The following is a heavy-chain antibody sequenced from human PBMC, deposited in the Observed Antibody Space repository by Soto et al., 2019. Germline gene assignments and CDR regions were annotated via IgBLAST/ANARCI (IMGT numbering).Heavy chain of an antibody. D-gene: IGHD2-2*02. CDR3: AKVVPASISTVYYFDY. J-gene: IGHJ4*02. Sequence: EVQLLESGGGLVQPGGSLRLSCAVSGFSSSSYAMSWVRQAPGKGLEWVSTNFGNGGTNYADSVKGRFTISRDNSKNTPSLQMISLRAEDTAVYYCAKVVPASISTVYYFDYWGQGTLVTVSS. V-gene: IGHV3-23*01. CDR1: GFSSSSYA. CDR2: NFGNGGT.